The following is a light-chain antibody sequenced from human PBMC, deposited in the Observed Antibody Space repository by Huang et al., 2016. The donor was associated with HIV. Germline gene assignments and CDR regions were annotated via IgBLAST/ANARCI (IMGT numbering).Light chain of an antibody. V-gene: IGKV1-39*01. Sequence: DIQMTQSPSSLSASVGDRVTITCRASQTITNYLNWYLQIPGKAPKLLIYAASGLQSGVPSRFSGSGCGTNFTLTIRSLQPEDFATYYCQQTYSSPPWTFGQGTKVEIK. CDR1: QTITNY. CDR3: QQTYSSPPWT. CDR2: AAS. J-gene: IGKJ1*01.